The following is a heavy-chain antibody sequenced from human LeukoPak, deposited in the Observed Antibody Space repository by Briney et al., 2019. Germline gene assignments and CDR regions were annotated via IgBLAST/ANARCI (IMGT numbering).Heavy chain of an antibody. J-gene: IGHJ5*02. V-gene: IGHV4-59*01. CDR1: GGSISPYF. D-gene: IGHD3-10*01. CDR2: ISYTGST. Sequence: SETLSLTCTVSGGSISPYFWSWFRQPPGKGLEWIGYISYTGSTIYSPSLKSRVTISVDTSRNQFSLQLTSVTAADTAVYYCARDDYRGVTNFDPWGQGTLVTVSS. CDR3: ARDDYRGVTNFDP.